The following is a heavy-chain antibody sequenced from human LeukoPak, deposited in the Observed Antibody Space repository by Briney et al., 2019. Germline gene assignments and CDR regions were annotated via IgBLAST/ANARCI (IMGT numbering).Heavy chain of an antibody. V-gene: IGHV1-3*01. CDR1: GYTFTSYA. Sequence: GASVKVSCKASGYTFTSYAMHWVRQAPGQRLEWMGWINAGNGNTKYSQKFQGRVTITRDTSASTAYMELSSLRSEDTAVYYCARGEVVAGTYYYYGMDVWGQGTTVTVSS. D-gene: IGHD6-19*01. CDR2: INAGNGNT. CDR3: ARGEVVAGTYYYYGMDV. J-gene: IGHJ6*02.